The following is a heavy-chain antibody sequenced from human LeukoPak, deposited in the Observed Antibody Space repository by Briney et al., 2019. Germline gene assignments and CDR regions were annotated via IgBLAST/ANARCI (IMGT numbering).Heavy chain of an antibody. Sequence: GGSLRLSCAASGFTFSNYGMHWVRQAPGKGLEWVANIKQDGSEKYYVDSVKGRFTISRDNAKNSLYLQMNSLRAEDTAVYYCAREADDGVYYFDYWGQGTLVTVSS. CDR3: AREADDGVYYFDY. V-gene: IGHV3-7*01. CDR1: GFTFSNYG. J-gene: IGHJ4*02. CDR2: IKQDGSEK. D-gene: IGHD5-24*01.